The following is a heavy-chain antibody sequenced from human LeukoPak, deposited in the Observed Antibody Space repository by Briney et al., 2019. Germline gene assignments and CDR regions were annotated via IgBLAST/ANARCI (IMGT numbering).Heavy chain of an antibody. CDR2: ISSSSSTI. CDR1: GFTFSSYS. J-gene: IGHJ4*02. D-gene: IGHD1-14*01. Sequence: GGTLRLSCAASGFTFSSYSMNWVRQAPGKGLEWVSYISSSSSTIYDADSVKGRFTISRDNAKNSLHLQMNSLRAEHTAVYYCAGGGGMGCRDFDYWGQGTLVTVSS. CDR3: AGGGGMGCRDFDY. V-gene: IGHV3-48*01.